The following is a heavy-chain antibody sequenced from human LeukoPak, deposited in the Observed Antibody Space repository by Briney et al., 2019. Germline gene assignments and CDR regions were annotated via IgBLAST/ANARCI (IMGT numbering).Heavy chain of an antibody. CDR2: IYYSGIT. D-gene: IGHD4/OR15-4a*01. J-gene: IGHJ3*02. CDR3: ARVRDEDAFDI. V-gene: IGHV4-39*01. Sequence: PSETLSLTCTVSGGSISSSSYYWGWIRQPPGKGLEWIGSIYYSGITYCNPSLKSRVTISVDTSKNQFSLKLSSVTAADTAVYYCARVRDEDAFDIWGQGTMVTVSS. CDR1: GGSISSSSYY.